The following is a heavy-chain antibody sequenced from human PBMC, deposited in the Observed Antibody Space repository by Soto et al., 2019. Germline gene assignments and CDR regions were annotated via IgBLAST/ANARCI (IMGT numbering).Heavy chain of an antibody. J-gene: IGHJ5*02. CDR3: ARDYYDSSGPRGYWFDP. CDR2: INPNSGGT. V-gene: IGHV1-2*02. CDR1: GYTFTGYY. D-gene: IGHD3-22*01. Sequence: ASVKVSCKASGYTFTGYYMHWVRQAPGQGLEWMGWINPNSGGTNYAQKFQGRVTMTRDTSISTAYMELSRLRSDDTAVYYCARDYYDSSGPRGYWFDPWGQGTLVTV.